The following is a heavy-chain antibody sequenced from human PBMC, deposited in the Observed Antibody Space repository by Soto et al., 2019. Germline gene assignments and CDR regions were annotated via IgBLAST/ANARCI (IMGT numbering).Heavy chain of an antibody. CDR2: INHSGST. V-gene: IGHV4-34*01. CDR3: ARGLDYVDAFDI. D-gene: IGHD4-17*01. J-gene: IGHJ3*02. CDR1: GGSFSGYY. Sequence: SETLSLTCAVYGGSFSGYYWSWIRQPPGKGLEWIGEINHSGSTNYNPSLKSRVTISVDTSKNQFSLKLSSVTAADTAVYYCARGLDYVDAFDIWGQGTMVTVSS.